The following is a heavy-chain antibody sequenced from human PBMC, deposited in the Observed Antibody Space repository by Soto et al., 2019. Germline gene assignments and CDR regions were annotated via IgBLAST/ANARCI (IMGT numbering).Heavy chain of an antibody. CDR2: IHPGESDT. CDR1: GYRFTTYW. Sequence: GGSLMISCKSYGYRFTTYWIAWVRQMPGKGLEWMGSIHPGESDTRYSPSFQGQVTISADRSITTAYLQWSSLKASDTAMYYCARHEATYYNFDVLYFCGQGTTVIVS. J-gene: IGHJ6*02. D-gene: IGHD1-20*01. CDR3: ARHEATYYNFDVLYF. V-gene: IGHV5-51*01.